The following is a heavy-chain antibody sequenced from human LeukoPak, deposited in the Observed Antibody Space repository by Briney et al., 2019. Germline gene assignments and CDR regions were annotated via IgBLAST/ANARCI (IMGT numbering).Heavy chain of an antibody. CDR3: ASRRPYGDYPDY. CDR1: GFTFSSFA. V-gene: IGHV3-48*03. J-gene: IGHJ4*02. D-gene: IGHD4-17*01. CDR2: ISSSGSTI. Sequence: GGSLRLSCTASGFTFSSFAMIWVRQTPGKGLEWVSYISSSGSTIYYADSVKGRFTISRDNAKNSLYLQMNSLRAEDTAVYYCASRRPYGDYPDYWGQGTLVTVSS.